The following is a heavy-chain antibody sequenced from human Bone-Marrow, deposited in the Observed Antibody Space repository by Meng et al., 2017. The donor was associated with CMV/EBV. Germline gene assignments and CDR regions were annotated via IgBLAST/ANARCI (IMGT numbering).Heavy chain of an antibody. CDR1: GFTFGSYA. CDR3: ARRNWYFDL. J-gene: IGHJ2*01. Sequence: GESLKISCAASGFTFGSYAMNWVRQAPGKGLEWVSAIVPSGDVTYYADSVKGRFTVSRDNAKNSLYLQMNSLRAEDTAVYYCARRNWYFDLWGRGTLVTVSS. CDR2: IVPSGDVT. V-gene: IGHV3-23*01.